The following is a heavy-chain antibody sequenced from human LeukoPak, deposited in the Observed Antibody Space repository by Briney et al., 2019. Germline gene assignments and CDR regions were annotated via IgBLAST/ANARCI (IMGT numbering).Heavy chain of an antibody. D-gene: IGHD4-11*01. J-gene: IGHJ5*02. Sequence: ASVKVSCKAFGYTFTSNYMHWVRQAPGQGPEWMGVISPSGGSTTYAQKFQGRVTLTRDMSTSTDYLELSSLRSEDTAVYYCARAVTRVFDPWGQGTLVTVSS. V-gene: IGHV1-46*01. CDR2: ISPSGGST. CDR3: ARAVTRVFDP. CDR1: GYTFTSNY.